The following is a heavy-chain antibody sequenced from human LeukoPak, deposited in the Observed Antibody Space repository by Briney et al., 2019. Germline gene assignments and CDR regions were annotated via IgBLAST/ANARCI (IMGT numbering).Heavy chain of an antibody. CDR1: GGSISSNSYF. V-gene: IGHV4-39*01. CDR2: IYYSGST. CDR3: ARTPPQIVATIKFIFDY. J-gene: IGHJ4*02. D-gene: IGHD5-12*01. Sequence: PSETLSLTCTVSGGSISSNSYFWGWIRQPPGKGLEWIGGIYYSGSTYYSPSLKSRVTISVDTSKNQFSLKLSSVTAADTAVYYCARTPPQIVATIKFIFDYWGQGTLVTVSS.